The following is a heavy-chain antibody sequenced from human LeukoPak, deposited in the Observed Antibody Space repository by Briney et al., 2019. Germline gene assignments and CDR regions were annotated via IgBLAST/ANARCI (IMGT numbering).Heavy chain of an antibody. V-gene: IGHV6-1*01. D-gene: IGHD6-13*01. CDR1: GDSVSSNIAT. CDR3: ARERSSWYYLDY. CDR2: TYYRSQWYY. J-gene: IGHJ4*02. Sequence: SHTLSLTCFISGDSVSSNIATWNWIRQSPSRGLEWLGRTYYRSQWYYDYAVSVSGLITINPDTSKNQFSLQLSSVTPEDTAVYFCARERSSWYYLDYWGQGMLVTVSS.